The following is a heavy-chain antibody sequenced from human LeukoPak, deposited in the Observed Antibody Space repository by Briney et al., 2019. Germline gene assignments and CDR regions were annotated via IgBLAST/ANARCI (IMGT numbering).Heavy chain of an antibody. J-gene: IGHJ4*02. CDR1: GYTFTSYD. CDR2: MYPNSGNT. D-gene: IGHD5-12*01. Sequence: ASVKVSCKASGYTFTSYDINWVRQATGQGLEWMGWMYPNSGNTGYAQKFQGRVTMTRNTSISKAYMELSSLRSEDTAVYYCARTDIVATTGSYFDYWGQGTLVTVSS. V-gene: IGHV1-8*01. CDR3: ARTDIVATTGSYFDY.